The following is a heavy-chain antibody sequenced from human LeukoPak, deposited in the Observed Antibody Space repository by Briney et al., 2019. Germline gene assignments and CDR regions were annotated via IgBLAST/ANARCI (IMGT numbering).Heavy chain of an antibody. V-gene: IGHV3-53*01. CDR2: IYSGGTT. Sequence: GGSLRLSCAASGFTVSSNSMSWVRQAPGKGLEWVSIIYSGGTTYYADSVKGRFTISRDNSKNTLYLQMNSLRAEDTAVYYCAKDHVLLWFGESTPGYYFDYWGQGTLVTVSS. CDR3: AKDHVLLWFGESTPGYYFDY. CDR1: GFTVSSNS. J-gene: IGHJ4*02. D-gene: IGHD3-10*01.